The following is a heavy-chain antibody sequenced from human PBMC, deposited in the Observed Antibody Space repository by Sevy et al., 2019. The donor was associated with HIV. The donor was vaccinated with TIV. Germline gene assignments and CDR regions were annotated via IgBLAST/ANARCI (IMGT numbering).Heavy chain of an antibody. D-gene: IGHD3-9*01. CDR1: GYTFTSYA. J-gene: IGHJ6*02. Sequence: ASVKVSCKASGYTFTSYAMHWVRQAPGQRLEWMGWINAGNGNTKYSQKFQGRVTITRDTSASTAYMELSSLRSEDTAVYYCARGTIFCPGCFGMDVWGQGTTVTVSS. CDR2: INAGNGNT. V-gene: IGHV1-3*01. CDR3: ARGTIFCPGCFGMDV.